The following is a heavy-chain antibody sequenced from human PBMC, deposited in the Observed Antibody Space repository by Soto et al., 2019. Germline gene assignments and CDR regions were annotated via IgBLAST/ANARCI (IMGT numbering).Heavy chain of an antibody. Sequence: GGSLRLSCATSGFTFSSYGMHWVRQAPGKGLEWVAVISSEGSNKFYGDSVKGRFTISRDNSKNTLYLQMNSLRIEDKAVYYCAKVRIRGVIITNYGLDVWGQGTTVTFSS. J-gene: IGHJ6*02. CDR2: ISSEGSNK. CDR1: GFTFSSYG. D-gene: IGHD3-10*01. V-gene: IGHV3-30*18. CDR3: AKVRIRGVIITNYGLDV.